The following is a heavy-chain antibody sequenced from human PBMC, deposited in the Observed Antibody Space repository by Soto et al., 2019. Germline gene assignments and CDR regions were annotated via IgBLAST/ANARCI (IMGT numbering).Heavy chain of an antibody. V-gene: IGHV3-11*01. D-gene: IGHD2-2*01. J-gene: IGHJ5*02. CDR2: ISSSGSTI. Sequence: GGSLRLSCAASGFTFSDYYMSWIRQAPGKGLEWVSYISSSGSTIYYADSVKGRFTISRDNAKNSLYLQMNSLRAEDTAVYYCASDGGYCSSTSCRDPWGQGTLVTVSS. CDR3: ASDGGYCSSTSCRDP. CDR1: GFTFSDYY.